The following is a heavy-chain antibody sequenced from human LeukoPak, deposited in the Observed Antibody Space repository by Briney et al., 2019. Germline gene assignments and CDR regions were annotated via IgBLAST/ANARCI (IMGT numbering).Heavy chain of an antibody. CDR3: ASEVADGY. CDR2: IYHSGKT. V-gene: IGHV4-59*01. CDR1: SVSITSYY. J-gene: IGHJ4*02. D-gene: IGHD2-21*01. Sequence: PSETLSLTCSVSSVSITSYYWTWVRQPPGKGLEWIGYIYHSGKTKYNPSLKGRVTISIDTSKNQFFLNVTSVTAADTAVYYCASEVADGYWGQGTLVIVS.